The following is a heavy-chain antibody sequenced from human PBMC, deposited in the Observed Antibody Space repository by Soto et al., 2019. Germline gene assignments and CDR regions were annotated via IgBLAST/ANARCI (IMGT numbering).Heavy chain of an antibody. V-gene: IGHV5-51*01. Sequence: GESLKISCSGSGYSFANFWIGWVRQMPGKGLEWMGIIYPSDSDTRYSPSFQGQVTISADKSISTAYLQWNSLKASDTAMYFCARGDTTDYSTATPADYWGQGTQVTVSS. D-gene: IGHD3-22*01. J-gene: IGHJ4*02. CDR1: GYSFANFW. CDR2: IYPSDSDT. CDR3: ARGDTTDYSTATPADY.